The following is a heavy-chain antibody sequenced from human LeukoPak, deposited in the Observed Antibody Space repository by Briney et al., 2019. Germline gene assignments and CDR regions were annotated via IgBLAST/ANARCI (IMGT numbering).Heavy chain of an antibody. Sequence: GGSLRLSCAASGFTFSDYYMSWIRQAPGKGLEWVSYISNSGSPIYYADSVKGRFAISRDNVKNSLYLQMNSLRVEDTAVYFCARVRRGGDSRYFDYWGQGTLVTVSS. CDR3: ARVRRGGDSRYFDY. CDR2: ISNSGSPI. CDR1: GFTFSDYY. J-gene: IGHJ4*02. V-gene: IGHV3-11*01. D-gene: IGHD3-16*01.